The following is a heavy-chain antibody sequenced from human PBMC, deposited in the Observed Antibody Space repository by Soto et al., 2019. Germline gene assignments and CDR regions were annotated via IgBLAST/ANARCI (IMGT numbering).Heavy chain of an antibody. CDR1: GFTFMSSA. D-gene: IGHD1-1*01. CDR2: IVVGSGNT. Sequence: ASVKVSCKASGFTFMSSAVQWVRQARGQRLEWIGWIVVGSGNTDYAQKFQERVTITRDMSTSTAYMELSSLRSEDTAVYHCAARTGSDYYGMDVWGQGTTVTVSS. J-gene: IGHJ6*02. V-gene: IGHV1-58*01. CDR3: AARTGSDYYGMDV.